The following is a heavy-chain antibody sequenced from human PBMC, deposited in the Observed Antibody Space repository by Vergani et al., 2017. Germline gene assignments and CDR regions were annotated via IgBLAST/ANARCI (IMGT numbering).Heavy chain of an antibody. D-gene: IGHD3-22*01. Sequence: EVQLVESGGGLVKPGGSLRLSCAASGFTFSSYSMNWVRQAPGKGLEWVSSISSSSSTIYYADSVKGRFTISRDNAKNSLYLQMNSLSAEDTAVYYCAREFAVDSSGSLGYWGQGTLVTVSS. J-gene: IGHJ4*02. CDR1: GFTFSSYS. CDR2: ISSSSSTI. CDR3: AREFAVDSSGSLGY. V-gene: IGHV3-21*01.